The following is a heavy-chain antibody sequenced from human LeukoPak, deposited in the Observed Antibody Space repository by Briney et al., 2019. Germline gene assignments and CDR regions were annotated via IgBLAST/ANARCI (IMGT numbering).Heavy chain of an antibody. J-gene: IGHJ5*02. CDR1: GFTFSSYA. CDR2: ISYDGSNK. Sequence: GGSLRLSCAASGFTFSSYAMHWVRQAPGKGLEWVAVISYDGSNKYYADSVKGRFTISRDNSKNTLYLQMNSLSAEDTAVYYCARDGQWLVLWWFDPWGQGTLVTVSS. V-gene: IGHV3-30*04. CDR3: ARDGQWLVLWWFDP. D-gene: IGHD6-19*01.